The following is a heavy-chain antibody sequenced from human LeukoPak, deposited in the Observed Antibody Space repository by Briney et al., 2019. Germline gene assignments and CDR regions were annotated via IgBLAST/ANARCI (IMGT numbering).Heavy chain of an antibody. Sequence: ASMKVFCKASGYSFTSYGISWVRQAPGQGLEWLGRISGYTGKANYAEKFQGRVTMTMETSTRTVYMELRSLRSDDTAVYYCARDAGQEWHYYGMDVWGQGTTVTVSS. V-gene: IGHV1-18*01. D-gene: IGHD3-3*01. CDR2: ISGYTGKA. CDR1: GYSFTSYG. J-gene: IGHJ6*02. CDR3: ARDAGQEWHYYGMDV.